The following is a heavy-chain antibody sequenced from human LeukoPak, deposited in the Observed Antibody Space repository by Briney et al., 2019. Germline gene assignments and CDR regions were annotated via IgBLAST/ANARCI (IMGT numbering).Heavy chain of an antibody. CDR2: IYYSGST. Sequence: SETLSLTCTVSGGSIGSYWSWIRQPPGKGLEWIGYIYYSGSTNYNPSLKSRVTISIDTSKNQFSLKLTSVTAADTAVYFCARGRWLPNAFDIWGQGTMVTVFS. D-gene: IGHD5-24*01. CDR3: ARGRWLPNAFDI. V-gene: IGHV4-59*01. CDR1: GGSIGSY. J-gene: IGHJ3*02.